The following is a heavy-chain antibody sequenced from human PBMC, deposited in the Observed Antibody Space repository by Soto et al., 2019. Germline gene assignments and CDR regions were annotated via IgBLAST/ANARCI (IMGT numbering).Heavy chain of an antibody. D-gene: IGHD3-9*01. CDR2: IYYSGST. J-gene: IGHJ5*02. Sequence: SETLSLTCTVSGGSISSGGYYWSWIRQHPGKGLEWIGYIYYSGSTYYDPSLKSRVTISVDTSKNQFSLKLSSVTAADTAVYYCARHGYDILTGQSEGVNWFDPWGQGTLVTVSS. CDR1: GGSISSGGYY. V-gene: IGHV4-31*03. CDR3: ARHGYDILTGQSEGVNWFDP.